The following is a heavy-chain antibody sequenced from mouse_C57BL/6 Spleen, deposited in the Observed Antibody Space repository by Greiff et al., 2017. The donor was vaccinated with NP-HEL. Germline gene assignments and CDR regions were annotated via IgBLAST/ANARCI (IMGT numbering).Heavy chain of an antibody. J-gene: IGHJ2*01. CDR3: ARIAYYSNYDYFDY. CDR2: INPNNGGT. CDR1: GYTFTDYY. V-gene: IGHV1-26*01. Sequence: EVQLQQSGPELVKPGASVKISCKASGYTFTDYYMNWVKQSHGKSLEWIGDINPNNGGTSYNQKFKGKATLTVDKSSSTAYMELRSLTSEDSAVYYCARIAYYSNYDYFDYWGQGTTLTVSS. D-gene: IGHD2-5*01.